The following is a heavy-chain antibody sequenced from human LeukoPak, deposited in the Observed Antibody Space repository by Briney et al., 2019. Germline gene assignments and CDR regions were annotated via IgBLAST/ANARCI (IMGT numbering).Heavy chain of an antibody. Sequence: PGESLKISCAASGFTVSRKYMSWVRQAPGKGLEWVSVIYSDDTTYYADSVKGRFTVSRDNSKNTLFLQMNSLRAEDTAVYYCAREYSSSFHAFDVWGQGTMVTVSS. CDR2: IYSDDTT. J-gene: IGHJ3*01. D-gene: IGHD3-22*01. CDR3: AREYSSSFHAFDV. CDR1: GFTVSRKY. V-gene: IGHV3-53*01.